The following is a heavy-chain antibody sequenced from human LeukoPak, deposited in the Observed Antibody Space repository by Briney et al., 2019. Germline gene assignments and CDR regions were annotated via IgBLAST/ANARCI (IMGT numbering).Heavy chain of an antibody. CDR3: ARYCGSASCHTRAFDI. CDR1: GYSFTSYW. J-gene: IGHJ3*02. D-gene: IGHD2-2*01. CDR2: IYPGDSDT. Sequence: GESLKISCKASGYSFTSYWIGWVRQMPGKGLEWMGIIYPGDSDTRYSPSFQGQVTISADKSVSTAYLQWSSLKASDTATYYCARYCGSASCHTRAFDIWGQGTMITVSS. V-gene: IGHV5-51*01.